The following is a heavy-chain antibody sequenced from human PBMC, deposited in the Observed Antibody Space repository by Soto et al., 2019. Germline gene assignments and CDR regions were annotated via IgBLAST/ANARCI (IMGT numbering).Heavy chain of an antibody. V-gene: IGHV3-48*02. J-gene: IGHJ4*02. CDR3: ARVYYDSSGYYYYFDY. CDR1: GFTFSSYS. D-gene: IGHD3-22*01. CDR2: ISSSSSTI. Sequence: GGSLRLSCAASGFTFSSYSMNWVRQAPGKGLEWVSYISSSSSTIYYADSVKGRFTISRDNAKNSLYLQMNSLRDEDTAVYYCARVYYDSSGYYYYFDYWGQGTLVTVSS.